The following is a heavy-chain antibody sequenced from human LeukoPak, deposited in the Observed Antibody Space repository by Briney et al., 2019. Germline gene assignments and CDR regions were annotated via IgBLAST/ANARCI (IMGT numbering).Heavy chain of an antibody. CDR1: GFTLDDYA. J-gene: IGHJ4*02. Sequence: GGSLRLSCAASGFTLDDYAMHWVRQAPGKGLEWVSGISWNSGSIGYADSVKGRFTISRDNAKNSLYLQMNSLRAEDTALYYCAKGQLRMAAEFDYWGQGTPVTVSS. CDR2: ISWNSGSI. V-gene: IGHV3-9*01. D-gene: IGHD2-2*01. CDR3: AKGQLRMAAEFDY.